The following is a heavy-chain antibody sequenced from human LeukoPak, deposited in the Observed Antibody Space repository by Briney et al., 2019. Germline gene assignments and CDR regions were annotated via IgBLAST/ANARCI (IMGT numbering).Heavy chain of an antibody. CDR3: ARLRRDGVVIPPHMGWAA. J-gene: IGHJ5*02. Sequence: GGSLRLSCAASGFTVTNNYMSWVRQAPGKGLEWVSVIYSDGSEHYADSVKGRFTISRDTSKNTLYLEMNSLRAEDTAVYYCARLRRDGVVIPPHMGWAAWGQGTPVTVPS. D-gene: IGHD2/OR15-2a*01. V-gene: IGHV3-53*01. CDR1: GFTVTNNY. CDR2: IYSDGSE.